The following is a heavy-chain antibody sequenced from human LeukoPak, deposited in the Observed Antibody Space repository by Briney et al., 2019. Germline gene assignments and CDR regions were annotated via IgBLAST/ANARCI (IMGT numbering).Heavy chain of an antibody. Sequence: PSETLSLTCAVYGGSFSGYYWSWIRQPPGKGLEWIGEINHSGSTNYNPSLKSRVTISVDTSKTRFSLRLSSVTAADTAVYYCARGYYDSGTYSGYFQHWGQGTLVTVSS. V-gene: IGHV4-34*01. CDR3: ARGYYDSGTYSGYFQH. CDR2: INHSGST. D-gene: IGHD3-10*01. CDR1: GGSFSGYY. J-gene: IGHJ1*01.